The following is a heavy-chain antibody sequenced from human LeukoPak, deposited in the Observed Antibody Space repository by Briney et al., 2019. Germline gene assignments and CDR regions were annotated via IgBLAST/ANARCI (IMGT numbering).Heavy chain of an antibody. Sequence: GSLRLSCAASGFTFSSYAMHWVRQAPGKGLEYVSAISSNGGSTYYANSVKGRFTISRDNSKNTLYLQMGSLRAEDMAVYYCARDHYDFWSGYYEVCLDYWGQGTLVTVSS. CDR3: ARDHYDFWSGYYEVCLDY. D-gene: IGHD3-3*01. CDR1: GFTFSSYA. CDR2: ISSNGGST. V-gene: IGHV3-64*01. J-gene: IGHJ4*02.